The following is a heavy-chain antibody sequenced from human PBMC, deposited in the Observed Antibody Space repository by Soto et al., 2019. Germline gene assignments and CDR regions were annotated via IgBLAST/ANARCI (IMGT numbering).Heavy chain of an antibody. D-gene: IGHD1-26*01. CDR1: GFTFSSYA. V-gene: IGHV3-23*01. Sequence: EVQLLESGGGLVQPGGSLRLSCAASGFTFSSYAMSWVRQAPGKGLEWVSATSGSGTITYYADSVKGRFTISRDNSKNTLYLQMNSLRAEDTAVYYCVKERGAAGGAFDIWGQGTMVTVSS. J-gene: IGHJ3*02. CDR3: VKERGAAGGAFDI. CDR2: TSGSGTIT.